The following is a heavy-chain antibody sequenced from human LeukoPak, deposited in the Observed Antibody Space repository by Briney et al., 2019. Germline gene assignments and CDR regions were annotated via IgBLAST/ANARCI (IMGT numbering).Heavy chain of an antibody. CDR1: GFTFSTYV. Sequence: GGSLRLSYAASGFTFSTYVMNWVRQAPGKGLEWVSTIGGVGDTYYADSVKGRFTISRDNSKNTVSLQMNSLRAEDTALYYCAKDTTAMWFDLWGQGTLVTVSS. CDR3: AKDTTAMWFDL. CDR2: IGGVGDT. J-gene: IGHJ5*02. D-gene: IGHD2-21*02. V-gene: IGHV3-23*01.